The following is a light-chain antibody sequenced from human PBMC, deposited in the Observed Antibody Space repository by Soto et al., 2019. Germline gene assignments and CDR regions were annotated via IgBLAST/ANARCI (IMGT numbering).Light chain of an antibody. Sequence: QSALTQPASVSGSPGQSITVSCTGTSSDVGRYNYVSWYQQHPGRAPRLIIYEVINRPAGVSNRFSGSKSGNTALLTISGLQAADEAEYYCCSYTRSSTHLFGGGTKLTVL. CDR3: CSYTRSSTHL. CDR2: EVI. CDR1: SSDVGRYNY. V-gene: IGLV2-14*01. J-gene: IGLJ2*01.